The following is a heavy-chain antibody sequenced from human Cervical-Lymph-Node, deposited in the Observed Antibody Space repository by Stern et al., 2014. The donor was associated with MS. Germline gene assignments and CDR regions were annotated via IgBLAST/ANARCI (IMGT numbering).Heavy chain of an antibody. Sequence: VQLVESGGGLVKPGGSLRLSCAASGFTFSSYSMNWVRQAPGKGLEWVSFISSSSSYIYYADSVKGRFTISRDNAKNSLYLQMNSLRAEDTAVYYCAREEFGELTAYFDYWGLGTLVTVSS. J-gene: IGHJ4*02. CDR2: ISSSSSYI. V-gene: IGHV3-21*06. CDR1: GFTFSSYS. D-gene: IGHD3-10*01. CDR3: AREEFGELTAYFDY.